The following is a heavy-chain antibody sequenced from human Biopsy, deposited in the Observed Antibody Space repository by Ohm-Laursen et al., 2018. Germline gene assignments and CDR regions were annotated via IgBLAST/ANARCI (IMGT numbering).Heavy chain of an antibody. CDR2: ISGGRTI. V-gene: IGHV3-11*01. Sequence: SLRLSCTASGFSFSDYHMRWIRQAPGRGLEWGSYISGGRTIYYGDSMKGRVTISRDNAKNSLYLQMHSLRAEDTAVYYCARDTRWSPYSMDVWGQGTTVTVSS. J-gene: IGHJ6*02. CDR1: GFSFSDYH. CDR3: ARDTRWSPYSMDV. D-gene: IGHD4-23*01.